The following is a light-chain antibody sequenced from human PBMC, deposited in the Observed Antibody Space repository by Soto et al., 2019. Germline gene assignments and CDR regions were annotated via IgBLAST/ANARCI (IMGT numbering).Light chain of an antibody. CDR3: AVWDDSLNGPV. CDR1: SSDIGSNT. CDR2: NNN. Sequence: QSVLTQPPSASGTPGQRVTISCSGSSSDIGSNTVNWDQQVPGTAPKLLIYNNNERPSGVPDRFAGSKSGTSASLAISGLQSEDEADDYCAVWDDSLNGPVFGGGTKVTVL. J-gene: IGLJ2*01. V-gene: IGLV1-44*01.